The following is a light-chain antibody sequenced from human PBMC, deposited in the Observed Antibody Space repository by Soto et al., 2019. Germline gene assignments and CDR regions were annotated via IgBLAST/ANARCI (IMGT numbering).Light chain of an antibody. Sequence: EIVLTQSPATLSLSPGERATLSCRASQSISSYLAWYQQKPGQAPRLLIYDASNRATGIPARFSGSGSGTDFTLTISSLEPEDFALSYCQQRSNWPRGYTFGQGTKLEIK. V-gene: IGKV3-11*01. CDR2: DAS. J-gene: IGKJ2*01. CDR1: QSISSY. CDR3: QQRSNWPRGYT.